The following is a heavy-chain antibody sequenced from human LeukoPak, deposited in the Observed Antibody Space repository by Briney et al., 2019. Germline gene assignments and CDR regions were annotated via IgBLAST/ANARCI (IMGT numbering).Heavy chain of an antibody. J-gene: IGHJ3*02. CDR3: ARGILSDDAFDT. CDR1: GYTFTSYD. CDR2: MNPNSGNT. Sequence: ASVKVSCKASGYTFTSYDINWVRQATGQGLEWMGWMNPNSGNTGYVQKFQGRVTMTRNTSISTAYMELSSLRSEDTAVYYCARGILSDDAFDTWGQGTMVTVSS. V-gene: IGHV1-8*01.